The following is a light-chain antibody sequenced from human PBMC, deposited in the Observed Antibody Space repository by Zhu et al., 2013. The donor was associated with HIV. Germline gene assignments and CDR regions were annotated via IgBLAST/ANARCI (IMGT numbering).Light chain of an antibody. V-gene: IGLV3-1*01. J-gene: IGLJ2*01. CDR2: QDS. CDR1: KLGDKY. CDR3: QAWDRTTQVV. Sequence: SYELTQPPSVSVSPGQTASITCSGDKLGDKYACWYRQKPGQSPVLVIYQDSERPSGIPERFSGSNSGNTATLTISGTQAMDEADYYCQAWDRTTQVVFGG.